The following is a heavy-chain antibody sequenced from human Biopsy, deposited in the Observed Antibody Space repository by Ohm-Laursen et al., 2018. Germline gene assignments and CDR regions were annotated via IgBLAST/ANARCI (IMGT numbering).Heavy chain of an antibody. CDR2: IYSSGGS. V-gene: IGHV4-4*07. J-gene: IGHJ2*01. CDR3: ARTPGKAVAGRFLDL. D-gene: IGHD6-19*01. Sequence: SDTLSLTCSVSGGSTNDYFWSWIRQPAGETLEWIGRIYSSGGSSYNPSLKSRISMSMDTSNNQFSLTLTSVTAADTAVYYCARTPGKAVAGRFLDLWGRGTLVAVPS. CDR1: GGSTNDYF.